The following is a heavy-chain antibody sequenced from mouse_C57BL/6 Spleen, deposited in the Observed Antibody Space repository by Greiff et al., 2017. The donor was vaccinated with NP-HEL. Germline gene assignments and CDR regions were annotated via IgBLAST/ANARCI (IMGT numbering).Heavy chain of an antibody. V-gene: IGHV3-3*01. CDR2: TFYSGIT. D-gene: IGHD2-2*01. CDR3: ARGLRQGYWYFDV. Sequence: VQLQQSGPSLVRPSQTLSLTCTVTGFSINSDCYWIWIRQFPGNKLEYIGYTFYSGITYYNPSLESRTYITRDTSKNQFSLKLSSVTTEDTATYYCARGLRQGYWYFDVWGTGTTVTVSS. J-gene: IGHJ1*03. CDR1: GFSINSDCY.